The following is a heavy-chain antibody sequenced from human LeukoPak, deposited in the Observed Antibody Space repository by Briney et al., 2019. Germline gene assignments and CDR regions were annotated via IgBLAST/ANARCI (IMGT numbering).Heavy chain of an antibody. D-gene: IGHD3-10*01. Sequence: ASVKVSCKASGYTFTDYYMHWVRQAPGQGLEGMGWINPNSGDTDYAQKFQGRVTLTRDTSISTAYMELSRLRSDDTAVYYCARGQRTMVRGVIGYWGQGTLVTVSS. J-gene: IGHJ4*02. CDR2: INPNSGDT. CDR1: GYTFTDYY. V-gene: IGHV1-2*02. CDR3: ARGQRTMVRGVIGY.